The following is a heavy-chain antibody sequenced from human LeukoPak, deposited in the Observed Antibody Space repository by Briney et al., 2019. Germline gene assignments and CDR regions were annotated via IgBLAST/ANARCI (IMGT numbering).Heavy chain of an antibody. CDR3: ATSSVDYYDSSGYSHFDP. Sequence: ASVKVSCKASGYTFTGYYMHWVRQATGQGLEWMGGFDPEDGETIYAQKFQGRVTMTEDTSTDTAYMELSSLRSEDTAVYYCATSSVDYYDSSGYSHFDPWGQGTLVTVSS. CDR1: GYTFTGYY. V-gene: IGHV1-24*01. CDR2: FDPEDGET. J-gene: IGHJ5*02. D-gene: IGHD3-22*01.